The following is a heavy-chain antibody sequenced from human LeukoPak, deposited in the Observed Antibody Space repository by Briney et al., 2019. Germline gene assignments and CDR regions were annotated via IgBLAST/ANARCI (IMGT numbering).Heavy chain of an antibody. CDR2: IIPILGIA. J-gene: IGHJ4*02. V-gene: IGHV1-69*04. D-gene: IGHD3-10*01. CDR3: ASEIAMVRGVIIDDY. CDR1: GGTFSSYA. Sequence: SVKVSCKASGGTFSSYAISWVRQAPGQGLEWMGRIIPILGIANYAQKFQGRITITADKSTSTAYMELSSLRSEDTAVYYCASEIAMVRGVIIDDYWGQGTLVTVSS.